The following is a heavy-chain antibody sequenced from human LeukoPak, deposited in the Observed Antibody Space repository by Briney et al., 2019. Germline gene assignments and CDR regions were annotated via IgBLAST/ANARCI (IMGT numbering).Heavy chain of an antibody. Sequence: SETLSLTCTVSGYSISSGYYWGWIRQSPEKGLGWIGSIFHSGNTYYNPSLKSRVTTSVDTSKNQFSLRLTSVTAADTAVYYCARAGGGYYVDWFDPWGQGTLVTVSS. CDR3: ARAGGGYYVDWFDP. D-gene: IGHD3-3*01. CDR2: IFHSGNT. CDR1: GYSISSGYY. J-gene: IGHJ5*02. V-gene: IGHV4-38-2*02.